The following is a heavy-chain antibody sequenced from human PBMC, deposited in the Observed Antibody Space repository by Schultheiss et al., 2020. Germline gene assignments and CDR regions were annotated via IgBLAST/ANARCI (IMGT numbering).Heavy chain of an antibody. Sequence: GGSLRLSCAASGFTFSDHYMDWVRQAPGKGLEWVGRTRNKANSYTTEYAASVKGRFTISRDDSKNSLYLQMNSLKTEDTAVYYCAREEYSSHFDYWGQGTLVTVSS. V-gene: IGHV3-72*01. CDR2: TRNKANSYTT. CDR3: AREEYSSHFDY. J-gene: IGHJ4*02. CDR1: GFTFSDHY. D-gene: IGHD6-6*01.